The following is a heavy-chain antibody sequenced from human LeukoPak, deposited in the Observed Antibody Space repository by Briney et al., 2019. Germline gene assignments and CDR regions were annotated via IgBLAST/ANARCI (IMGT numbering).Heavy chain of an antibody. J-gene: IGHJ4*02. Sequence: ASVKVSCKASGYTFTRYAINWVRQAPGQGLEWMGIINPSGGSTSYAQKFQGRVTMTRDMSTSTVYMELSSLRSEDTAVYYCARDLGVWANWGQGTLVTVSS. V-gene: IGHV1-46*01. D-gene: IGHD3-16*01. CDR3: ARDLGVWAN. CDR1: GYTFTRYA. CDR2: INPSGGST.